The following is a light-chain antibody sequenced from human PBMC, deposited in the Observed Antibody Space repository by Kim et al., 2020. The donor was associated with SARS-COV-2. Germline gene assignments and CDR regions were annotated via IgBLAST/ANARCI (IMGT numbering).Light chain of an antibody. CDR3: QQLKKYPLS. CDR2: AAS. CDR1: QDIDNY. Sequence: ASMGDVVTITCRASQDIDNYLGWYQQKVGKAPKLLIYAASTLQSGVPSRFSGRGSGTDFTLTINNLQPEDFATYYCQQLKKYPLSFCGGTKVDIK. J-gene: IGKJ4*01. V-gene: IGKV1-9*01.